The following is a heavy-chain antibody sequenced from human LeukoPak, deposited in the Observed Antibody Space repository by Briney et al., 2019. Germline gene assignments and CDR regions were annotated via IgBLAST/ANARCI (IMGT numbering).Heavy chain of an antibody. D-gene: IGHD3-3*01. Sequence: GGSLRLSCEVSGFTFTTYGMHWVRQAPGKGLEWVALISSDGSEKYYADSVKGRFTISRDNAKNSLYLQMNSLRAEDTAVYYCARDLRRYFDYWGQGTLVTVSS. V-gene: IGHV3-30*03. J-gene: IGHJ4*02. CDR2: ISSDGSEK. CDR3: ARDLRRYFDY. CDR1: GFTFTTYG.